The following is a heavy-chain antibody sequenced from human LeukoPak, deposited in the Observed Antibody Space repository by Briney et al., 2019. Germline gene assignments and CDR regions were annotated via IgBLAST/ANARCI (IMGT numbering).Heavy chain of an antibody. V-gene: IGHV4-59*01. CDR3: ARDSSGWYYYYGMDV. CDR2: IYYSGST. CDR1: GGSISSYY. Sequence: SETLSLTCTVSGGSISSYYWSWIRQPPGKGLEWIGYIYYSGSTNYSPSLKSRVTISVDTSKNQFSLKLSSVTAADTAVYYCARDSSGWYYYYGMDVWGQGTTVTVSS. D-gene: IGHD6-19*01. J-gene: IGHJ6*02.